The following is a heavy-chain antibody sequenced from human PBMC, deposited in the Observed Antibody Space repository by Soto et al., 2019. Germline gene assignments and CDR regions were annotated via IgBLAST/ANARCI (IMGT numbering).Heavy chain of an antibody. V-gene: IGHV1-69*02. CDR2: INPILSMS. J-gene: IGHJ4*02. CDR1: GDTFTFYS. D-gene: IGHD6-19*01. Sequence: SVKVSCKASGDTFTFYSINWVRQAPGLGLEWMGRINPILSMSNYAQRFQGRVTMTADTSASTAYMELSSLRSEDTAVYYCARHGSAWDYWGQGTLVTVSS. CDR3: ARHGSAWDY.